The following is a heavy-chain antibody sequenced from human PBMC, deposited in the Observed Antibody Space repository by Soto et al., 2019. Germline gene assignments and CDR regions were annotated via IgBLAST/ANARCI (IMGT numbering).Heavy chain of an antibody. V-gene: IGHV1-18*04. CDR3: VRPSGYCSGGSCYFSWFDP. CDR1: GYTFTSYG. J-gene: IGHJ5*02. Sequence: QVQLVQSGAEVKKPGASVKVSCKASGYTFTSYGISWVRQAPGQGLEWMGWISAYNGNTNYAQKLQGRVTMTTDTSTSTAYMELRSLRSDDTAVYYCVRPSGYCSGGSCYFSWFDPWGQGTLVTVSS. CDR2: ISAYNGNT. D-gene: IGHD2-15*01.